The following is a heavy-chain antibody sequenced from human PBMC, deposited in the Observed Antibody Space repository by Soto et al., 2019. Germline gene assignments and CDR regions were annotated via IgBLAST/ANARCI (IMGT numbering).Heavy chain of an antibody. CDR1: RFSFSSYE. J-gene: IGHJ4*02. Sequence: GGSLRLSCVASRFSFSSYEMSWVRQAAGKGLEWVSRVSLPGGRTNYAGSVKGRFTVYRDNLKNKLSLEMESQRSDDTANYYCARGGGYSTPACYAIDSWGRGTPVTVSS. D-gene: IGHD2-8*01. CDR2: VSLPGGRT. V-gene: IGHV3-23*01. CDR3: ARGGGYSTPACYAIDS.